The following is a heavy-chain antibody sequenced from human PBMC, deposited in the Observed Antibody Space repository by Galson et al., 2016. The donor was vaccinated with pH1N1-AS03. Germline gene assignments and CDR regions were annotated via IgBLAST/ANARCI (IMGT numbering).Heavy chain of an antibody. CDR3: STRLLRLEFFEF. D-gene: IGHD2-2*01. CDR2: IKSKTHGGTT. Sequence: SLRLSCAASGFSFTNAWMNWVRQVPGKGLEWVGRIKSKTHGGTTVYAAPVKGRSTISRDDSKNMVYLQMNSLKTEDTAVYYCSTRLLRLEFFEFWGPGTLVTVSS. V-gene: IGHV3-15*01. CDR1: GFSFTNAW. J-gene: IGHJ4*02.